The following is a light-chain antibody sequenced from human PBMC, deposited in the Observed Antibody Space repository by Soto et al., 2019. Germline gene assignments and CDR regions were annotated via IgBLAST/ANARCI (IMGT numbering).Light chain of an antibody. V-gene: IGKV3-20*01. CDR1: QSVSSSY. CDR3: QQYGSSPYT. Sequence: EIVLTQSPGTLSLSPGERATLSCRASQSVSSSYLAWYQQKPGQAPRLLIYGASSRATGIPDRFSGSGSGTDVTITISRLEPEDFAVHYCQQYGSSPYTFVQGTKLEIK. J-gene: IGKJ2*01. CDR2: GAS.